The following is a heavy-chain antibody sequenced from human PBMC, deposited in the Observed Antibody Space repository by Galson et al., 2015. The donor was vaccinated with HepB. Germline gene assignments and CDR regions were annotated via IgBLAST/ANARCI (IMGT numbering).Heavy chain of an antibody. CDR1: GNTFTGSY. V-gene: IGHV1-2*02. CDR3: ARGGEYQVPFLVFEY. Sequence: SVKVSCKASGNTFTGSYLHWVRQAPGQRLEWMGWINPKSGETNYAQKFQVRVAMTRDTSISTAEMELSRLTSDDTAVYYCARGGEYQVPFLVFEYWGQGTLVTVSS. CDR2: INPKSGET. D-gene: IGHD2-2*01. J-gene: IGHJ4*02.